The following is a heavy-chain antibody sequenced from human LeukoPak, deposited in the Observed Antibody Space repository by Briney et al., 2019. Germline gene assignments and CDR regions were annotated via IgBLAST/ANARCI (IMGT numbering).Heavy chain of an antibody. Sequence: SETLSLTCTVSGDSISGSSYYWGWIRQPPGKGLEWIGNIYYGGSTYYNPSLKSRVSISVDTSNNQFSLKVSSVTAADTAVYYCARENTMVRGAFDAFDIWGQGTMVTVSS. V-gene: IGHV4-39*07. CDR2: IYYGGST. CDR1: GDSISGSSYY. CDR3: ARENTMVRGAFDAFDI. D-gene: IGHD3-10*01. J-gene: IGHJ3*02.